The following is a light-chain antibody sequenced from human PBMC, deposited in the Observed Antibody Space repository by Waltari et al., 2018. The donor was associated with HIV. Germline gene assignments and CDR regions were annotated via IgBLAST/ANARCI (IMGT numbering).Light chain of an antibody. J-gene: IGKJ1*01. V-gene: IGKV4-1*01. Sequence: DNVMIQSPAPLAAAPGEMATIHCKSTQSVLYSSNNQNYLAWYQQNPGQPPKLLMYCAATRESGVPDRICGSGSGTDFSLTISSLEAEDVAVYYCQIYSRPPGWTFGQGTKVEIK. CDR2: CAA. CDR1: QSVLYSSNNQNY. CDR3: QIYSRPPGWT.